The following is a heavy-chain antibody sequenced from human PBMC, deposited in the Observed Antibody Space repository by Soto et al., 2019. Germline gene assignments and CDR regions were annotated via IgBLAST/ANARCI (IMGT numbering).Heavy chain of an antibody. D-gene: IGHD3-10*01. V-gene: IGHV4-39*01. Sequence: SVTLSLTCTSSGGSTSSSSYYWGWIRQPPGKGLEWIGSIYYSGSTYYNPSLKSRVTISVDTSKNQFSLKLSSVTAADTAVYYCARGPLQVGYSYYYGMDVWGQGTTVTVSS. J-gene: IGHJ6*02. CDR2: IYYSGST. CDR3: ARGPLQVGYSYYYGMDV. CDR1: GGSTSSSSYY.